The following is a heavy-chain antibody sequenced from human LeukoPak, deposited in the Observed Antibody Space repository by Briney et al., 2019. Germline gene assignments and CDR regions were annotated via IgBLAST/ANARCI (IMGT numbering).Heavy chain of an antibody. V-gene: IGHV3-33*01. Sequence: GGSLRLSCAASGFTFSSYGMHWVRQAPGKGLEWVAVIWYDGSNKCYADSVKGRFTISRDNSKNTLYLQMNSLRAEDTAVYYCARDRRGSSWYYFDYWGQGTLVTVSS. CDR3: ARDRRGSSWYYFDY. D-gene: IGHD6-13*01. CDR1: GFTFSSYG. CDR2: IWYDGSNK. J-gene: IGHJ4*02.